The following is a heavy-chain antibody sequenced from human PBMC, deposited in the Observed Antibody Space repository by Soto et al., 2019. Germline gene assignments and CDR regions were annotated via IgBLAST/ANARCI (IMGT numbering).Heavy chain of an antibody. V-gene: IGHV3-23*01. D-gene: IGHD6-6*01. CDR1: GFTFSSSA. Sequence: EVQLLESGGGLVQPGESLILSCAASGFTFSSSAMSWVRQAPGKGLELVSVISGSDDSTYYADSVKGRFTISRDNSKNTLYLQMHSLRAEDPAVYYCAKRSISSTFDYRGQGTLVTVSS. CDR3: AKRSISSTFDY. CDR2: ISGSDDST. J-gene: IGHJ4*02.